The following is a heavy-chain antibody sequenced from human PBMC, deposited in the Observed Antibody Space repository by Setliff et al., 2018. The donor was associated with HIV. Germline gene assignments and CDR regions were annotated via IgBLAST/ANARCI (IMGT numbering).Heavy chain of an antibody. J-gene: IGHJ4*02. CDR2: VYFSGSA. D-gene: IGHD2-21*02. CDR3: ARGRVFCDGDSCYHFDY. Sequence: SETLSLTCDVSGDSIISGDFFWSWIRQSPGKGLEWIGYVYFSGSATHNPSLKSPVSISVDTSKNQFYLTLGSVTAADTAVYYCARGRVFCDGDSCYHFDYWGQGVLVTVSS. CDR1: GDSIISGDFF. V-gene: IGHV4-31*11.